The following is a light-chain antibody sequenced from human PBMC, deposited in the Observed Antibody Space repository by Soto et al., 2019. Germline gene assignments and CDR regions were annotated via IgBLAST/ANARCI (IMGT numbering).Light chain of an antibody. Sequence: EIVLTQSPGTLSLSPGEGATLSCRASQSVSSSYLAWYQQKPGQAPRLLIYGTSGRATGIPDRFSGSGSGTDFTLPISRLEPEDFAAYYCQHYGSSPLFTFGPGTKVDIK. V-gene: IGKV3-20*01. CDR2: GTS. CDR1: QSVSSSY. J-gene: IGKJ3*01. CDR3: QHYGSSPLFT.